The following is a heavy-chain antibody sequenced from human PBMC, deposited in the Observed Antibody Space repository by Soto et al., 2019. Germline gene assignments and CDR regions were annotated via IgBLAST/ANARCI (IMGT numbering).Heavy chain of an antibody. CDR2: ISGSGGST. Sequence: GESLRLSCTVSGFTFSSYAMSWIRHAPGKGLEWVSAISGSGGSTYYADSVKGRITISRDNSKNTPYLQMNSLRAEDTAVYYCAKDLPINSDYWGQGTLVTVSS. J-gene: IGHJ4*02. D-gene: IGHD2-21*01. CDR3: AKDLPINSDY. V-gene: IGHV3-23*01. CDR1: GFTFSSYA.